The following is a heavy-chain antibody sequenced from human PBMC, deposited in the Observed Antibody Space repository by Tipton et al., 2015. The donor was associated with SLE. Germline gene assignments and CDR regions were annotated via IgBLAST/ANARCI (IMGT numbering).Heavy chain of an antibody. Sequence: SLRLSCAASGFTFSSYGMHWVRQAPGKGLEWVAFIRYDGSNKYYADSVKGRFTISRDNSKNTLYLQMNSLRAEDTAVYYCAKGPRADPSSPDYWGQGTLVTVSS. CDR1: GFTFSSYG. J-gene: IGHJ4*02. CDR3: AKGPRADPSSPDY. CDR2: IRYDGSNK. V-gene: IGHV3-30*02.